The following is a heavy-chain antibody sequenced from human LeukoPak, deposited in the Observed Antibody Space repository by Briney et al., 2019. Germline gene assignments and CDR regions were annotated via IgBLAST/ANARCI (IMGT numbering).Heavy chain of an antibody. J-gene: IGHJ3*02. Sequence: SETLSLTCTVSGGSISSYYWSWIRQSPGKGLEWIGYIYYSGSTNYNPSLKSRVTISVDTSKNQFSLKLSSVTAADTAVYYCASTVTQGHDAFDIWGQGTMVTVSS. CDR2: IYYSGST. D-gene: IGHD4-17*01. CDR3: ASTVTQGHDAFDI. CDR1: GGSISSYY. V-gene: IGHV4-59*01.